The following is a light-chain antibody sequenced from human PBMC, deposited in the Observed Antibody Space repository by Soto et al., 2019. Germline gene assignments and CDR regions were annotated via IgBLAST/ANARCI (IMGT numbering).Light chain of an antibody. J-gene: IGKJ5*01. CDR3: QQYSASPMT. V-gene: IGKV3-20*01. CDR1: QTLSPNY. Sequence: DIVLTQSPGTLSLSPGERATLSCRASQTLSPNYLAWCQQRPGNPPRLLIYGSSKRATGIPDRFSGSGSGTDFTLTISRLAPDDFAVYFCQQYSASPMTFGQGTRLEIK. CDR2: GSS.